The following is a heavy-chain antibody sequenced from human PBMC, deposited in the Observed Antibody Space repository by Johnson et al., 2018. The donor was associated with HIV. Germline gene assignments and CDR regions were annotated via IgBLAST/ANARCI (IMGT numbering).Heavy chain of an antibody. V-gene: IGHV3-30*02. CDR3: AKDDNLGVWYSDTFDV. Sequence: GLEWVAFTAHDESITHYADSVKGRFTMSRDNSKSTLNLQMNSLRAEDTAIYYCAKDDNLGVWYSDTFDVWGQGTVVTVSS. CDR2: TAHDESIT. D-gene: IGHD6-19*01. J-gene: IGHJ3*01.